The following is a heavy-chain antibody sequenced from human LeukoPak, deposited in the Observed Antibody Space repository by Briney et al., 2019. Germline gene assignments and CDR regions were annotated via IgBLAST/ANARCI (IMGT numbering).Heavy chain of an antibody. CDR1: GGSISSYY. CDR2: IYYSGST. J-gene: IGHJ3*01. V-gene: IGHV4-59*01. D-gene: IGHD3-22*01. CDR3: ARPLYDSGWDAFDF. Sequence: PSETLSLTCTVSGGSISSYYWSWIRQPPGKGLEWIGYIYYSGSTNYNPSLKSRVTISVDTSKNQFSLKLSSVTAADTAVYYCARPLYDSGWDAFDFWGQGTMVTVSS.